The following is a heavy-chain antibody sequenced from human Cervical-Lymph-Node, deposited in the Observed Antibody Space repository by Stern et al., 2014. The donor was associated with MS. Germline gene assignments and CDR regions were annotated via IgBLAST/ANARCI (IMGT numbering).Heavy chain of an antibody. V-gene: IGHV1-18*01. Sequence: VQLLQSGAEVKKPGASVKVSCKASGYTFTSYGIRWVRQAPGHGLEWMGLSNAYNSNTNYAPTLQGRVTMTTDTSTSTAYMELRSLRSDDTAVYYCARDYYDFWSGSVYFFDYWGQGTLVTVSS. CDR1: GYTFTSYG. J-gene: IGHJ4*02. D-gene: IGHD3-3*01. CDR3: ARDYYDFWSGSVYFFDY. CDR2: SNAYNSNT.